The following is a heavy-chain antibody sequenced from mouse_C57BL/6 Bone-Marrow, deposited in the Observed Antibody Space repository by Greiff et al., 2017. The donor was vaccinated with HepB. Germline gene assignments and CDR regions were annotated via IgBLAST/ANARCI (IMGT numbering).Heavy chain of an antibody. V-gene: IGHV6-3*01. CDR3: TEGVVSYAMDY. CDR2: IRLKSDNYAT. D-gene: IGHD1-1*01. CDR1: GFTFSNYW. J-gene: IGHJ4*01. Sequence: DVQLVESGGGLVQPGGSMKLSCVASGFTFSNYWMNWVRQSPEKGLEWVAQIRLKSDNYATHYAESVKGRFTISRDDSKSSVYLQMNNLRAEDTGIYYCTEGVVSYAMDYWGQGTSVTVSS.